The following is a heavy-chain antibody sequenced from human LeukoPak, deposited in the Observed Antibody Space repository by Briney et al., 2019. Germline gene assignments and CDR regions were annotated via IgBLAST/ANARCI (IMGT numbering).Heavy chain of an antibody. CDR2: IYSDGRT. Sequence: PGGSLRLSCAASGFTVSSNYMSWVRQAPGKGLEWVSVIYSDGRTYYTDSVKGRFTISRDNSKNTLYLQMNSLRAEDTAVYYCARAIGTVSDYWGQGTLVTVSS. CDR1: GFTVSSNY. J-gene: IGHJ4*02. V-gene: IGHV3-66*01. D-gene: IGHD1-14*01. CDR3: ARAIGTVSDY.